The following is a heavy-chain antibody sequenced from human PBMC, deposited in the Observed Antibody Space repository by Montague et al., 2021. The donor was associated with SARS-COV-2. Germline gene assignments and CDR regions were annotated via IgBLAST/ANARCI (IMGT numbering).Heavy chain of an antibody. J-gene: IGHJ6*02. D-gene: IGHD2-2*01. CDR3: ARDRPDIVVVPAAIFRRYGMYV. CDR2: ISSSGSTI. CDR1: GFTFSSYE. V-gene: IGHV3-48*03. Sequence: SLRLSCAASGFTFSSYEMNWVRQAPGKGLEWVSYISSSGSTIYYADSVKGRFTISRDNAKNSLYLQMNSLRAEDTAVYYCARDRPDIVVVPAAIFRRYGMYVWGQGTTVTVSS.